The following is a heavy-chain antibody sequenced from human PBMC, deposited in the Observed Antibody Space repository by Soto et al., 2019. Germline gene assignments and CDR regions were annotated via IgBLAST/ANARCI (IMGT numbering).Heavy chain of an antibody. J-gene: IGHJ4*02. D-gene: IGHD2-15*01. V-gene: IGHV1-69*02. Sequence: GASVKVSCKASGGTFSSYTISWVRQAPGQGLEWMGRIIPILGIANYAQKFQGRVTITADKSTSTAYMELSSLRSEDTALYYCARAALRCSGGSCFFDYWGQGTLVTXSS. CDR2: IIPILGIA. CDR1: GGTFSSYT. CDR3: ARAALRCSGGSCFFDY.